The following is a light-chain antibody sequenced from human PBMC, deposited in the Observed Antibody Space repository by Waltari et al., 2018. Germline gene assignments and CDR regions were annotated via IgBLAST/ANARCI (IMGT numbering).Light chain of an antibody. CDR3: QQSFSIPFT. CDR1: QSISNY. Sequence: DIQMTQSPSSLSAPVGDRVTITCRANQSISNYLNWYQQKPGKAPNLLIYAASSLHSGVPSRFSGSGSGTDFTLSISGLQPEDFAIYFCQQSFSIPFTFGPGTTVHIK. V-gene: IGKV1-39*01. CDR2: AAS. J-gene: IGKJ3*01.